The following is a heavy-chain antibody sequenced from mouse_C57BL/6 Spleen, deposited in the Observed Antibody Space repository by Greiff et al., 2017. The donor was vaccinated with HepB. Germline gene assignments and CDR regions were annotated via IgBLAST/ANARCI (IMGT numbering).Heavy chain of an antibody. CDR2: ISGGGGNT. CDR1: GFTFSSYT. D-gene: IGHD1-1*01. V-gene: IGHV5-9*01. CDR3: ARGEGYYYGSSYAMDY. J-gene: IGHJ4*01. Sequence: EVHLVESGGGLVKPGGSLKLSCAASGFTFSSYTMSWVRQTPEKRLEWVATISGGGGNTYYPDSVKGRFTISRDNAKNTLYLQMSSLRSEDTALYYCARGEGYYYGSSYAMDYWGQGTSVTVSS.